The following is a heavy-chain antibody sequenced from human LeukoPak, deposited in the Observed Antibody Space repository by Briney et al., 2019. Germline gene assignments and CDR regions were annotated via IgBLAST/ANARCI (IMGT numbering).Heavy chain of an antibody. CDR1: GFILSGYF. Sequence: GGSLRLSCAASGFILSGYFMSWVRQAPGKGLEWVASIKHDGSEEYYVDSVRGRFTISRDNTKSPLYLQMSSLRAEDTAVYYCVSFYETYWGRGTLVTVSS. CDR2: IKHDGSEE. D-gene: IGHD2/OR15-2a*01. V-gene: IGHV3-7*01. CDR3: VSFYETY. J-gene: IGHJ4*02.